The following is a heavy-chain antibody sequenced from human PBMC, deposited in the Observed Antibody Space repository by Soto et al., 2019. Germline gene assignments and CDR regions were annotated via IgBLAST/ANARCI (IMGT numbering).Heavy chain of an antibody. D-gene: IGHD3-9*01. CDR1: GFTFSSYS. V-gene: IGHV3-21*01. CDR2: ISSSSSYI. Sequence: LRLSCAASGFTFSSYSMNWVRQAPGKGLEWVSSISSSSSYIYYADSVKGRFTISRDNAKNSLYLQMNSLRAEDTAVYYCARVGIFTGDYGEVDYYYGMDVWGQGTTVSVPS. CDR3: ARVGIFTGDYGEVDYYYGMDV. J-gene: IGHJ6*02.